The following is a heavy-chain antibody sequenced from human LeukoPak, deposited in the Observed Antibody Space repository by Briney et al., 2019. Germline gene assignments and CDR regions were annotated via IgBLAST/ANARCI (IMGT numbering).Heavy chain of an antibody. CDR2: IWSDGSQT. J-gene: IGHJ4*02. V-gene: IGHV3-33*01. CDR1: GFSFSGDA. CDR3: AGAAGLGNYLIDY. Sequence: GGSLRLSCAASGFSFSGDAIHWVRQAPGKGLEWVALIWSDGSQTKYAGSVKGRFTVSRDNSKNTAFLQMSGLTVEDTAVYYCAGAAGLGNYLIDYWGQGTLVTASS. D-gene: IGHD3-16*01.